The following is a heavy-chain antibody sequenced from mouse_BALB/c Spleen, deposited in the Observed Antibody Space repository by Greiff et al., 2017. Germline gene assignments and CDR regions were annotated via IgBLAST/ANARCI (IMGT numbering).Heavy chain of an antibody. V-gene: IGHV1-15*01. J-gene: IGHJ3*01. CDR1: GYTFTDYE. CDR3: TLWAWFAY. CDR2: IDPETGGT. Sequence: QVQLQESGAELVRPGASVTLSCKASGYTFTDYEMHWVKQTPVHGLEWIGAIDPETGGTAYNQKFKGKATLTADKSSSTAYMELRSLTSEDSAVYYCTLWAWFAYWGQGTLVTVSA.